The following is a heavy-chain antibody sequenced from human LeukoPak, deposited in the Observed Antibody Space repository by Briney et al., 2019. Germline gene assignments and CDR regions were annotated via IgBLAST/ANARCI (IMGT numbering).Heavy chain of an antibody. CDR2: TRNKAKSYTT. Sequence: PGGSLRLSCAASGFTFSDHYMDWVRQAPGKGLEWVGRTRNKAKSYTTEYAASVKGRFTISRDDSKNSLYLQMNSLKTEDTAVYYCARGSCSGDSWYSGDFWGQGTLVTVSS. D-gene: IGHD2-15*01. CDR3: ARGSCSGDSWYSGDF. J-gene: IGHJ4*02. CDR1: GFTFSDHY. V-gene: IGHV3-72*01.